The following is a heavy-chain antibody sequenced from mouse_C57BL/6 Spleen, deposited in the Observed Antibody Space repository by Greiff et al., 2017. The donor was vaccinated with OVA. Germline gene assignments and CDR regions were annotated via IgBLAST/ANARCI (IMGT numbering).Heavy chain of an antibody. V-gene: IGHV5-9*01. CDR2: ISGGGGNT. CDR1: GFTFSSYT. CDR3: ARGETLFDY. Sequence: DVQLVESGGGLVKPGGSLKLSCAASGFTFSSYTMSWVRQTPEKRLEWVATISGGGGNTYYPDSVKGRFTISRDNAKNTLYLQMSSLRSEDTALYYCARGETLFDYWGQGTTLTVSS. J-gene: IGHJ2*01.